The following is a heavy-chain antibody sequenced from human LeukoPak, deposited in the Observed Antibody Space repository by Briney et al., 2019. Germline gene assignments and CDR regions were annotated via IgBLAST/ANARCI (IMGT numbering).Heavy chain of an antibody. CDR2: INPNSGGT. J-gene: IGHJ5*02. V-gene: IGHV1-2*02. CDR3: ARDNYFIAAAAGWFDP. D-gene: IGHD6-13*01. CDR1: GYTFTGYY. Sequence: ASVKVSCEASGYTFTGYYMHWVRQAPGQGLEWMGGINPNSGGTNYAQKFQGRVTMTRDTSISTAYMELSRLRSDDTAVYYCARDNYFIAAAAGWFDPWGQGTLVTVSS.